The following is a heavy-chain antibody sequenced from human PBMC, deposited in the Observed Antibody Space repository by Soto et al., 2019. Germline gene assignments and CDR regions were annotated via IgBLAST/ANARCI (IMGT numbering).Heavy chain of an antibody. CDR2: INDSGRT. J-gene: IGHJ4*02. D-gene: IGHD7-27*01. CDR3: ARRFSWGLTTFTFYYFDY. Sequence: SETLSLTCAVYGDSFRGYDLSWIRQPPGKGLEWIADINDSGRTNYNPSLKSRVTISIDTSKDQFSLKLSSVTAADTAVYYCARRFSWGLTTFTFYYFDYWGKGTLVTVSS. CDR1: GDSFRGYD. V-gene: IGHV4-34*01.